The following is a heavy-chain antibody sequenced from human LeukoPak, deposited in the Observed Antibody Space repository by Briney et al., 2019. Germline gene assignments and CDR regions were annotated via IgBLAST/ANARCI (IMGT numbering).Heavy chain of an antibody. D-gene: IGHD1-26*01. CDR1: GFTFSSYA. J-gene: IGHJ4*02. Sequence: GGSLRLSCAASGFTFSSYAMSWVRQAPGKGLEWVSAISGSGGSTYYADSVKGRFTISRDNSKNTLYLQMNSPRAEDTAVYYCAKGSEWELLSCDFWGQGTVVTVSS. V-gene: IGHV3-23*01. CDR3: AKGSEWELLSCDF. CDR2: ISGSGGST.